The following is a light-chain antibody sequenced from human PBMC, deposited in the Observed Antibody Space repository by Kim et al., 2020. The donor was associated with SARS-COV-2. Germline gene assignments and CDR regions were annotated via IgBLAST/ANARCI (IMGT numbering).Light chain of an antibody. J-gene: IGLJ2*01. CDR3: QAWDSSTVV. Sequence: SGSPGQTAYITCSGNKLGDKFVCWYQQKPGLSPVLVIYQDNKRPSGIPERFSGSNSGNTATLTISGTQAMDEADYYCQAWDSSTVVFGGGTQLTVL. V-gene: IGLV3-1*01. CDR2: QDN. CDR1: KLGDKF.